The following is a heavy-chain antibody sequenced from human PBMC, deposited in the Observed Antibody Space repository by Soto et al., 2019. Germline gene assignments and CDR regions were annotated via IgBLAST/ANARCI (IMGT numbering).Heavy chain of an antibody. CDR3: ARDRSAEAATGYFDY. CDR1: GYTFTSYY. V-gene: IGHV1-46*01. J-gene: IGHJ4*02. Sequence: ASVKVSCKASGYTFTSYYMHWVRQAPGQGLEWMGIINPSGGSTSYAQKFQGRVTMTRDTSTSTVYMELSSLRSEDTAVYYCARDRSAEAATGYFDYWGQGTLVTVSS. CDR2: INPSGGST. D-gene: IGHD6-13*01.